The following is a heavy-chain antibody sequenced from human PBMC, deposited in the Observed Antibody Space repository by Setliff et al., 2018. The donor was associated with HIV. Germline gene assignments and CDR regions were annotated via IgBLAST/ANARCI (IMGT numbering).Heavy chain of an antibody. CDR2: IYYSGGT. CDR3: ARDAAGTADY. Sequence: TSETLSLTCTVSGGSISSSSYYWGWIRQPPGKGLEWIGSIYYSGGTYYNPSLKSRVTISVDTSKNQFSLKLSSVTAADTAVYYCARDAAGTADYWGQGTLVTVSS. J-gene: IGHJ4*02. V-gene: IGHV4-39*07. D-gene: IGHD6-13*01. CDR1: GGSISSSSYY.